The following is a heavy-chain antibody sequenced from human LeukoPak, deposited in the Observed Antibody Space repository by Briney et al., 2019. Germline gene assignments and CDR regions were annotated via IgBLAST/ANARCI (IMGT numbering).Heavy chain of an antibody. CDR3: AKGITIFFPRDQH. J-gene: IGHJ1*01. CDR2: ISDSGGST. Sequence: PGGSLRLSCAASGFTFNIYTMSWVRQAPGKGLEWVSIISDSGGSTYYADSVKGRFTISRDNSKNTLYLQMNSLRAEDTAVYYCAKGITIFFPRDQHWGQGTLVTVSS. CDR1: GFTFNIYT. V-gene: IGHV3-23*01. D-gene: IGHD3-9*01.